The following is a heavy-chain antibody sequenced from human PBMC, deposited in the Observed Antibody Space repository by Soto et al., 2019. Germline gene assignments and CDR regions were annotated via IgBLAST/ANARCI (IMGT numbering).Heavy chain of an antibody. Sequence: QVQLVESGGGVVQPGRSLRLSCAASGFTFSRHTMHWVRQAPGKGLEWVAVISDDGSNTYYADSVKGRFTISRDNSKNTLYLQMNSLSSEDTAVHHCAREVDYDFWSGFNTHQYYFDDWGQGTLVTVSS. CDR3: AREVDYDFWSGFNTHQYYFDD. CDR1: GFTFSRHT. CDR2: ISDDGSNT. D-gene: IGHD3-3*01. J-gene: IGHJ4*02. V-gene: IGHV3-30-3*01.